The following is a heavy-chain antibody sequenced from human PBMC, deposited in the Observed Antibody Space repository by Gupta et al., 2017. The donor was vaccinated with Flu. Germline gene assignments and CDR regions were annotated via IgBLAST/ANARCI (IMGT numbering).Heavy chain of an antibody. CDR3: ATSLTLLDH. V-gene: IGHV3-48*02. CDR2: IDGGGNAR. D-gene: IGHD2-21*02. Sequence: GKGLEWISYIDGGGNARYYADSVKGRFTVSRDNAESSLFLQMTGLRDEDSAVYYCATSLTLLDHWGQGTLVTVSS. J-gene: IGHJ4*02.